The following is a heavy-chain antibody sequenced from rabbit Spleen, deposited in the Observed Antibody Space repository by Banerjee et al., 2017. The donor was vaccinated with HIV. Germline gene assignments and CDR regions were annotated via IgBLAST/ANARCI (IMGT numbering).Heavy chain of an antibody. CDR3: ARNYVNAFDP. Sequence: EQLEETGGGLVQPGGSLTLTCKASGFPFSNKAVMCWVRQAPGKGLEWIACIDTNDGDTDYANWPKGRFTISKTSSTTVTLQMTSLTAADTATYFCARNYVNAFDPWGQGTLVTVS. V-gene: IGHV1S45*01. CDR2: IDTNDGDT. D-gene: IGHD1-1*01. J-gene: IGHJ2*01. CDR1: GFPFSNKAV.